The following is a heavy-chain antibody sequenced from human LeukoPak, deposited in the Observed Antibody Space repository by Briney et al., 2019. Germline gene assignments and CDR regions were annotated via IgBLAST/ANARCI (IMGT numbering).Heavy chain of an antibody. CDR3: ARGRGWLGAFDI. Sequence: PGGSLRLSCAASGFTFSSYWMHWVRQAPGKGLVWVSRINSDGSSTSHADSVKGRFTISRDNAKNTLYLQMNSLRAEDTAVYYCARGRGWLGAFDIWGQGTLVTVSS. CDR2: INSDGSST. J-gene: IGHJ4*02. D-gene: IGHD6-19*01. V-gene: IGHV3-74*01. CDR1: GFTFSSYW.